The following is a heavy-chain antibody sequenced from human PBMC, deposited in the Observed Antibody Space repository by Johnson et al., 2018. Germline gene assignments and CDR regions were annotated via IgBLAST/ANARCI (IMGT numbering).Heavy chain of an antibody. D-gene: IGHD3-16*01. J-gene: IGHJ4*02. CDR2: ISDSGDYT. Sequence: EVQLLESGGGLVKPGESLRLSCAASGFTFSSHAMAWVRQAPGKGLEWVSGISDSGDYTYYADSVKGRFTISRDNSKNTLYLQINSLRAEDTAGYFCAKGGYYDKRYFDYWGQGTLVTVSS. V-gene: IGHV3-23*01. CDR3: AKGGYYDKRYFDY. CDR1: GFTFSSHA.